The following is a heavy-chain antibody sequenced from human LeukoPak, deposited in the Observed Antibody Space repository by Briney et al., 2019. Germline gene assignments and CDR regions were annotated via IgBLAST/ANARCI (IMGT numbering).Heavy chain of an antibody. V-gene: IGHV5-51*07. CDR1: GYNFSNYW. CDR2: IYPNDSDT. D-gene: IGHD3-22*01. CDR3: ARPNITYYYDSSGYDGFGV. J-gene: IGHJ3*01. Sequence: GDSLKISCKGSGYNFSNYWIAWVHQMPGKRLEWMGIIYPNDSDTRYRPSFQGQVSISADKSINTAYLQWSSLKASDTAMYFCARPNITYYYDSSGYDGFGVWGQGTMVTVSS.